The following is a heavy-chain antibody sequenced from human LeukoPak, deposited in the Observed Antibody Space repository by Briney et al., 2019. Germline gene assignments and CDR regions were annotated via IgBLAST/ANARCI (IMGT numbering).Heavy chain of an antibody. CDR1: GFTFSRFA. CDR2: ISTNTGGRT. D-gene: IGHD3-3*01. V-gene: IGHV3-23*01. Sequence: GGSLRLSCAASGFTFSRFAMSWVRQAPGKGLEWVSAISTNTGGRTYYADSVKGRFSISRDDSRNTVYLQMNSLRAEDTAVYYCAKHSPGWSGYSSGADYWGQGTLVTVSS. J-gene: IGHJ4*02. CDR3: AKHSPGWSGYSSGADY.